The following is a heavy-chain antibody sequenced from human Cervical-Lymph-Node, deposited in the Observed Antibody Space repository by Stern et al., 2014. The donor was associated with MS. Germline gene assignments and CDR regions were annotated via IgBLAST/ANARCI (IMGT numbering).Heavy chain of an antibody. CDR2: LDWDDDK. CDR1: GFSLSTSGMC. Sequence: QVTLRESGPALVKPTQTLTLTCTFSGFSLSTSGMCVSWIRQPPGKALEWLALLDWDDDKDYSTSLKTRLTISKDTSKNQVVLTMTNMDPVDTATYYCARIGGYSSSWYRTYYFDYWGQGTLVTVSS. D-gene: IGHD6-13*01. V-gene: IGHV2-70*01. J-gene: IGHJ4*02. CDR3: ARIGGYSSSWYRTYYFDY.